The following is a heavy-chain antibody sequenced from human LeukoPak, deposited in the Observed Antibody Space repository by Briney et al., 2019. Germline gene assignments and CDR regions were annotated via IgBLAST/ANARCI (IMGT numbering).Heavy chain of an antibody. J-gene: IGHJ4*02. V-gene: IGHV3-30-3*01. D-gene: IGHD3-22*01. Sequence: GGSLRLSCAASGFTFSSYAMHWVRQAPGKGLEWVAVISCDGSNKYYADSVKGRFTISRDNSKNTLYLQMNSLRAEDTAVYYCARTRDYYDSSGYNYWGQGTLVTVSS. CDR2: ISCDGSNK. CDR3: ARTRDYYDSSGYNY. CDR1: GFTFSSYA.